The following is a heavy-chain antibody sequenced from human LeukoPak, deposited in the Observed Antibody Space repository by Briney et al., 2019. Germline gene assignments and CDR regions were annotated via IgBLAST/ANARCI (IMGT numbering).Heavy chain of an antibody. CDR1: GRSISSGDYY. Sequence: SETLSLTCTVSGRSISSGDYYWSWIRQPPGKGLEWIGYIYYSMSTYYNPSLKSRITISVHTPTNQFSLKPSSVTATDTAVYYCTRGDYSAAHWFEPWGPGDQVTVSP. CDR3: TRGDYSAAHWFEP. D-gene: IGHD4-11*01. J-gene: IGHJ5*02. V-gene: IGHV4-30-4*08. CDR2: IYYSMST.